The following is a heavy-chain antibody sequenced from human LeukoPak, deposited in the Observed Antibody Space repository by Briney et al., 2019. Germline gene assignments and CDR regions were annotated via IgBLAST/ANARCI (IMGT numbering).Heavy chain of an antibody. CDR1: GCTFTGYY. CDR3: ARVVCSSTSCYKDAFDI. V-gene: IGHV1-2*02. CDR2: INPNSGGT. D-gene: IGHD2-2*02. J-gene: IGHJ3*02. Sequence: ASVKVSCKASGCTFTGYYMHWVRQAPGQGLEWMGWINPNSGGTNYAQKFQGRVTMTRDTSISTAYMELSRLRSDDTAVYYCARVVCSSTSCYKDAFDIWGQGTMVTVSS.